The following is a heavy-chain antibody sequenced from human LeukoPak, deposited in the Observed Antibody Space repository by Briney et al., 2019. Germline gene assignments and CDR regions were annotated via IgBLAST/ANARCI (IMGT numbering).Heavy chain of an antibody. V-gene: IGHV3-30*02. CDR3: ARGPGAFDI. J-gene: IGHJ3*02. CDR2: IRYDGSNK. Sequence: GGSLRLSCAASGFIFSNYGMLWVRQAPGKGLEWVAFIRYDGSNKYYADSVKGRFTISRDNSKNTLYLQMNSLRAEDTVVYYCARGPGAFDIWGQGTMVTVSS. CDR1: GFIFSNYG.